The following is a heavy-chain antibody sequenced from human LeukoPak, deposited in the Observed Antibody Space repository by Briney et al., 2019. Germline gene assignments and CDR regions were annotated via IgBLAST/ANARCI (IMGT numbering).Heavy chain of an antibody. D-gene: IGHD1-26*01. Sequence: PSETLSLTCTVSGGSISSGSYYWSWIRQPAGKGLEWIGRIYTSGSTNYNPSLKSRVTISVDTSKNQFSPKLSSVTAADTAVYYCARDRYSGSHWWFDPWGQGTLVTVSS. V-gene: IGHV4-61*02. CDR3: ARDRYSGSHWWFDP. CDR1: GGSISSGSYY. CDR2: IYTSGST. J-gene: IGHJ5*02.